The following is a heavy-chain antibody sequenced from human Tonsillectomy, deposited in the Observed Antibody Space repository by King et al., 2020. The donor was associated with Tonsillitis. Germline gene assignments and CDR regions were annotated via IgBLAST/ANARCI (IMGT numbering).Heavy chain of an antibody. V-gene: IGHV2-5*01. CDR3: ALPGRAYVMDV. Sequence: ITLKESGPTLVKPTQTLTLTCTFSGFSLSTSGVGVGWIRQPPGKALEWLALIYWNDDKRYSPSLKSRLTITKDTSKNQVVLTMTNMDPVDTATYYCALPGRAYVMDVWGQGTTVTVSS. CDR1: GFSLSTSGVG. J-gene: IGHJ6*02. D-gene: IGHD2-15*01. CDR2: IYWNDDK.